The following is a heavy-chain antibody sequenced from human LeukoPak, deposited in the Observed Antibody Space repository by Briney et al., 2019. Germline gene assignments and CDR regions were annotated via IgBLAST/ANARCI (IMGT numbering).Heavy chain of an antibody. CDR1: GFTFSSHW. V-gene: IGHV3-7*03. CDR3: ARDGLTGAFDI. J-gene: IGHJ3*02. Sequence: PGGSLRLSCAASGFTFSSHWMTWVRQAPGKGLEWVANIKEDGSKKNYVDSVKGRFTIFRDNARNSLYLQMSGLRAEDTAVYYCARDGLTGAFDIWGQGTMVTVSS. CDR2: IKEDGSKK. D-gene: IGHD1-14*01.